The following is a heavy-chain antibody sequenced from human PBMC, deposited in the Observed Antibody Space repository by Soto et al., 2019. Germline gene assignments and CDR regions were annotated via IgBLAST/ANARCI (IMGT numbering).Heavy chain of an antibody. Sequence: SEALSLTCTASGDTLISSGFYWGRLRLPTGRGLGWIGSIFYSGSTYYNPSLKSRGTISVDTSRNQFSLKLSSVTAADTAVYYFSILTVWGDYTYAFFVWG. CDR3: SILTVWGDYTYAFFV. J-gene: IGHJ3*01. D-gene: IGHD4-4*01. CDR2: IFYSGST. CDR1: GDTLISSGFY. V-gene: IGHV4-39*01.